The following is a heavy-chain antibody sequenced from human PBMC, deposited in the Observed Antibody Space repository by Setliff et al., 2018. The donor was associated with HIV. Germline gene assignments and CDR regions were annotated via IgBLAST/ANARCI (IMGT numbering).Heavy chain of an antibody. J-gene: IGHJ4*02. D-gene: IGHD5-18*01. Sequence: GGSLRLSCAASGFIFSSSDMHWVRQTPGKGLEWVAVIWYDGSNRYYADSVKGRFTISRDNSKKMLFLQMNSLRAEDTAVYYCATDENNYGNLFDYWGQGTLVTVSS. CDR3: ATDENNYGNLFDY. V-gene: IGHV3-33*01. CDR2: IWYDGSNR. CDR1: GFIFSSSD.